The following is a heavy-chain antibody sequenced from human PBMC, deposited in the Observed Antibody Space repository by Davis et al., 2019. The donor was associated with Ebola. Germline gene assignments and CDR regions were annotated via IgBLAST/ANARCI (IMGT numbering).Heavy chain of an antibody. CDR3: ACGYSYGPFDY. CDR1: GGSFSGYY. Sequence: MPSETLSLTCAVYGGSFSGYYWSWIRQPPGKGLEWIGEINHSGSTNYNPSLKSRVTISVDTSKNQFSLKLSSVTAADTAVYYCACGYSYGPFDYWGQGTLVTVSS. CDR2: INHSGST. J-gene: IGHJ4*02. V-gene: IGHV4-34*01. D-gene: IGHD5-18*01.